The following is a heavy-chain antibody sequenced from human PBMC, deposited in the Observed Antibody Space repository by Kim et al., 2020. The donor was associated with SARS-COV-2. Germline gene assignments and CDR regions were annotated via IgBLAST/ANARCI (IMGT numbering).Heavy chain of an antibody. Sequence: KNYAASGKGRITIPRDNSQNTLYLQMNSLTAEDTAVYFCARGRSTWYEDYWGQGTLVTVSS. D-gene: IGHD6-13*01. V-gene: IGHV3-30*01. CDR2: K. J-gene: IGHJ4*02. CDR3: ARGRSTWYEDY.